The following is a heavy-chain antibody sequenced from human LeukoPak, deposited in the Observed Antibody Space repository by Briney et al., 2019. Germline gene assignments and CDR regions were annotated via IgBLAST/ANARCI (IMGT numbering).Heavy chain of an antibody. V-gene: IGHV4-59*07. J-gene: IGHJ4*02. CDR3: ARGGMFYGDYFSLGY. CDR2: IYYSGST. CDR1: GGSISSYY. D-gene: IGHD4-17*01. Sequence: PSDTLSLTCTVSGGSISSYYWSWIRHPPGKGLEWIGYIYYSGSTNYNPSLKSRVTISVDTSKNQFSLKLSSVTAADTAVYYCARGGMFYGDYFSLGYWGQGTLVTVSS.